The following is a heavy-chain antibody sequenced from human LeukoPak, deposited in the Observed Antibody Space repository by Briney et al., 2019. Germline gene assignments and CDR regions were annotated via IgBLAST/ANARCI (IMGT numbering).Heavy chain of an antibody. V-gene: IGHV3-15*05. CDR3: TTDYWYFGY. CDR2: IKSKTDGGTT. D-gene: IGHD2-8*02. J-gene: IGHJ4*02. Sequence: GGSLRLSCATSGFIFSNAWMSWVRQAPGKGLEWVGRIKSKTDGGTTDYAAPVKGRFTISRDDSKNTLYLQMNSLQTEDTAMYYCTTDYWYFGYWGQGTLVTVSS. CDR1: GFIFSNAW.